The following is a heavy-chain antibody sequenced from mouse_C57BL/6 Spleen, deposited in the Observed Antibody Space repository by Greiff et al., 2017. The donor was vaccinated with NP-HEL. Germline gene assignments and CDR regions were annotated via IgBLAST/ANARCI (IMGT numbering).Heavy chain of an antibody. CDR1: GYTFTSYW. J-gene: IGHJ2*01. CDR3: AREYDDYDGRDY. CDR2: IDPSDSET. V-gene: IGHV1-52*01. D-gene: IGHD2-4*01. Sequence: QVHVKQSGAELVRPGSSVKLSCKASGYTFTSYWMHWVKQRPIQGLEWIGNIDPSDSETHYNQKFKDKATLTVDKSSSTAYMQLSSLTSEDSAVYYCAREYDDYDGRDYWGQGTTLTVSS.